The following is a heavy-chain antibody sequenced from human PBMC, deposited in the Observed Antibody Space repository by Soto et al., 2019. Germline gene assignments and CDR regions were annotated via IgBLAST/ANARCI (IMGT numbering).Heavy chain of an antibody. V-gene: IGHV3-74*01. J-gene: IGHJ5*02. CDR3: ARESGDWPLNWFDP. CDR2: ITSDGKSK. CDR1: GFNFSNHW. Sequence: PEGSLRLSCAASGFNFSNHWMHWVRPRPAEGLVWVSRITSDGKSKAYAESVKGRFAISRDNAKNTLYLQMNGLTAEDTAVYYCARESGDWPLNWFDPWGQGTLVTVSA. D-gene: IGHD2-21*02.